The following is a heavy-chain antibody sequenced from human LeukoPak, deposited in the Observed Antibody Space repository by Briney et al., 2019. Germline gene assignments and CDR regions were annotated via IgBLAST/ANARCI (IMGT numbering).Heavy chain of an antibody. V-gene: IGHV6-1*01. J-gene: IGHJ6*03. CDR3: ARGADYYSPLDV. Sequence: SQTLTLICDISGDSVSRYAVAWNWIRQSPSRGLEWLGRTCYKSKWYNDYAESLKSRIIISPDTSKNQFSLQLNSVTPEDTAVYFCARGADYYSPLDVWGQGTTVTVSS. CDR1: GDSVSRYAVA. CDR2: TCYKSKWYN.